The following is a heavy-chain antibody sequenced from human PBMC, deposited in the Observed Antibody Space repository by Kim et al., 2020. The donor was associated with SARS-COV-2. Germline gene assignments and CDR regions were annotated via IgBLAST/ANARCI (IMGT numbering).Heavy chain of an antibody. CDR3: ARNWVSGHWYFDL. Sequence: ASVKVSCKASGYIFSSYSINWVRQAPGQGLEWMGWIDTSTGNPTFAQGFTGRFVFSLDTSISTTYLQISSLKAEDTAVYYCARNWVSGHWYFDLWGRGTLVTVSS. V-gene: IGHV7-4-1*02. CDR1: GYIFSSYS. D-gene: IGHD7-27*01. CDR2: IDTSTGNP. J-gene: IGHJ2*01.